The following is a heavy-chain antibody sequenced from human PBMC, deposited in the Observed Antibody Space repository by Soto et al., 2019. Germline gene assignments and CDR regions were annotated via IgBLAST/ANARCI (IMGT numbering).Heavy chain of an antibody. CDR3: ARLVNGTQYYFDF. J-gene: IGHJ4*02. D-gene: IGHD1-1*01. V-gene: IGHV4-39*02. Sequence: SETLSLTCTVSGCSISSISHSWGWIRQSPGQGLEWIGNIFYNGITYYNPSLKSRVTISADTSKNHFSLKLRSVTVADTAVYSCARLVNGTQYYFDFWGQGSLVTVSS. CDR1: GCSISSISHS. CDR2: IFYNGIT.